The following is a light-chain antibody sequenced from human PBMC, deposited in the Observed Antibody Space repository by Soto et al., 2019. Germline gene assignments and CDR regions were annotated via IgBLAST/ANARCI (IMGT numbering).Light chain of an antibody. CDR1: QTARHTDGRTY. CDR3: MPRIDLPPT. CDR2: EVS. V-gene: IGKV2D-29*01. Sequence: DIVMTQIPLSLSVTPGRAASISCKSSQTARHTDGRTYLYWYRQKPGQPPHLLIYEVSNRFSGVPERFSGSGSGTDFTLNISRVEADDVGVYYCMPRIDLPPTFGQGTKLEIK. J-gene: IGKJ2*01.